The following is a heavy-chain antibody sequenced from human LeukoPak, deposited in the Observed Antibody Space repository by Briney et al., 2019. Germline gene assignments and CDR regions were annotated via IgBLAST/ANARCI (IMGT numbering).Heavy chain of an antibody. J-gene: IGHJ5*02. CDR3: ARGVGGYCSGGGCYSGPNWFDP. V-gene: IGHV4-38-2*02. D-gene: IGHD2-15*01. Sequence: SETLSLTCSVSGYSITTAYYWGWIRQPPAKGLEWIGSIYHTGSAYYNPSLKSRVTISVDTSKNQFSLKLSSVTAADTAVYYCARGVGGYCSGGGCYSGPNWFDPWGQGTLVTVSS. CDR1: GYSITTAYY. CDR2: IYHTGSA.